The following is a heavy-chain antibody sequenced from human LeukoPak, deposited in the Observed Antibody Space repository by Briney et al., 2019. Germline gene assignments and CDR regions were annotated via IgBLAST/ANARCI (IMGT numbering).Heavy chain of an antibody. V-gene: IGHV4-39*07. Sequence: SETLSLTCTVSGGSITSATYHWAWIRQAPGKGLEWLGSVYYTGNMHNNPSLQSRVTISVDTSKSQFSLKLSSVTAADTAVYYCARARNYYDSSDYYYEGDAFDIWGQGTMVTVSS. CDR1: GGSITSATYH. J-gene: IGHJ3*02. CDR3: ARARNYYDSSDYYYEGDAFDI. CDR2: VYYTGNM. D-gene: IGHD3-22*01.